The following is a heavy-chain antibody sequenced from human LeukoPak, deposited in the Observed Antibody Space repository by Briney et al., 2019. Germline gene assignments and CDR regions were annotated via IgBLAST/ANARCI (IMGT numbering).Heavy chain of an antibody. CDR1: GYTFTSYG. Sequence: SVKVSCKASGYTFTSYGISWVRQAPGQGLEWMGRIIPILGIANYAQKFQGRVTITADKSTSTAYMELSSLRSEDTAVYYCASDGGYCSGGSCYPFPDYWGQGTLVTVSS. CDR3: ASDGGYCSGGSCYPFPDY. D-gene: IGHD2-15*01. V-gene: IGHV1-69*04. CDR2: IIPILGIA. J-gene: IGHJ4*02.